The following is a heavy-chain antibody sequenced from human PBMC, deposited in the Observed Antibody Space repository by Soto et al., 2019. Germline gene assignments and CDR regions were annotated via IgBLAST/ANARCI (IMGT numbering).Heavy chain of an antibody. CDR1: GGTFSSYA. Sequence: SVKVSCKASGGTFSSYAISWVRQAPGQGLEWMGGIIPIFGTANYAQKFQGRVTITADESTSTAYMELSSLRSEDTAVYYCARDSVESIVVVVAATPEIYYYYGMDVWGQGTTVTVSS. D-gene: IGHD2-15*01. J-gene: IGHJ6*02. V-gene: IGHV1-69*13. CDR3: ARDSVESIVVVVAATPEIYYYYGMDV. CDR2: IIPIFGTA.